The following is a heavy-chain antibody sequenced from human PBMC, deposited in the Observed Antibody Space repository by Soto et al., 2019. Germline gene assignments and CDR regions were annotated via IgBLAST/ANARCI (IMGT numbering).Heavy chain of an antibody. J-gene: IGHJ4*02. CDR1: GFSVSTNY. D-gene: IGHD5-18*01. V-gene: IGHV3-53*02. Sequence: EVQLVETGGGLIQPGGSLRLSCAASGFSVSTNYMTWVRQAPGKGLEWVSLIYSGGSTYYADSVQGRFTISRDNSKNTVFLQMNSLRSEDTAVYYCARGYGTSYGFGYWGQGTLVTVSS. CDR3: ARGYGTSYGFGY. CDR2: IYSGGST.